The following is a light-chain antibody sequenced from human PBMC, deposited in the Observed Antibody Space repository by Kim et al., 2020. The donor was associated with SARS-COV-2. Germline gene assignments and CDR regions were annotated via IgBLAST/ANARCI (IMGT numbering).Light chain of an antibody. CDR2: EAS. CDR1: QSIGTR. V-gene: IGKV1-5*03. Sequence: ASVGDRVTITCRASQSIGTRLAWYQQKPGRAPKLLIYEASTLESGVPSRFSGSGSGTAFTLTINRLQPDDLAVYYCQHYNIYSYTFGQGTKVDIK. J-gene: IGKJ2*01. CDR3: QHYNIYSYT.